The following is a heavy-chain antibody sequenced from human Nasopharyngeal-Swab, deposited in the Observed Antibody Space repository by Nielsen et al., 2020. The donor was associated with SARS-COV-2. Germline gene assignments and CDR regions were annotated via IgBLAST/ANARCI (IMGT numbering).Heavy chain of an antibody. Sequence: SVKVSCKASGGTFSSYAISWVRQAPGQGLEWMGGIIPIFGTANYAQKFQGRVTITADESTSTAYMELSSLRSEDTAVYYCAREGYYGSGSYAPFDYWGQGTLVTVSP. V-gene: IGHV1-69*13. CDR3: AREGYYGSGSYAPFDY. D-gene: IGHD3-10*01. CDR1: GGTFSSYA. J-gene: IGHJ4*02. CDR2: IIPIFGTA.